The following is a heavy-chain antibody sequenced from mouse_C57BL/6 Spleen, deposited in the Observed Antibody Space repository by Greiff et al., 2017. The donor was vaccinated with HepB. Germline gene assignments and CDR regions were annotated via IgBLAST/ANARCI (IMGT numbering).Heavy chain of an antibody. Sequence: QVQLKESGAELVRPGASVTLSCKASGYTFTDYEMHWVKQTPVHGLEWIGAIDPETGGTAYNQKFKGKAILTADKSSSTAYMELRSLTSEDSAVYYCTRWVLYWYFDVWGTGTTVTVSS. CDR1: GYTFTDYE. V-gene: IGHV1-15*01. CDR3: TRWVLYWYFDV. J-gene: IGHJ1*03. CDR2: IDPETGGT.